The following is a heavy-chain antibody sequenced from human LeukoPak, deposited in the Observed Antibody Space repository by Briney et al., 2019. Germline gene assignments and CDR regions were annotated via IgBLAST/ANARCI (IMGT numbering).Heavy chain of an antibody. V-gene: IGHV1-18*01. D-gene: IGHD1-1*01. J-gene: IGHJ3*02. CDR2: ISAYNGNT. CDR1: GYTLSELS. Sequence: GASVKVSCKVSGYTLSELSMHWVRQAPGKGLEWMGWISAYNGNTNYAQKLQGRVTMTTDTSTSTAYMELRSLRSDDTAVYYCARDGMPHAFDIWGQGTMVTVSS. CDR3: ARDGMPHAFDI.